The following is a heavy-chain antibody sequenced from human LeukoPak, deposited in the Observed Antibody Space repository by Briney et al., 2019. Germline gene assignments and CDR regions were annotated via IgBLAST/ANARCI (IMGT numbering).Heavy chain of an antibody. Sequence: SETLSLTCAVYGESFSGYYWSWIRQPPGKGLEWIGEVNHSGSTNYNPSLKSRVTISVDTSKNQFSLKLSSVIAADTGVYYCARAEITAAGVPFDYWGQGTLVTVSS. V-gene: IGHV4-34*01. CDR3: ARAEITAAGVPFDY. D-gene: IGHD6-13*01. J-gene: IGHJ4*02. CDR2: VNHSGST. CDR1: GESFSGYY.